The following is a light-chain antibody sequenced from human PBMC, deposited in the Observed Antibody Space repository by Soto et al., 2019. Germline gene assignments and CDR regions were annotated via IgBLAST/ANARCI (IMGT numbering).Light chain of an antibody. J-gene: IGLJ1*01. CDR2: EVS. V-gene: IGLV2-14*01. CDR1: SSDVGSYNY. CDR3: SSYTSSSTL. Sequence: QSALTHPASVSGSPGQSITISCTGTSSDVGSYNYVSWYQQHPGKAPKLMIYEVSDRPSGISSRFSGSKSGNTASLTISGLQTEDEADSYCSSYTSSSTLFGTGTKVTVL.